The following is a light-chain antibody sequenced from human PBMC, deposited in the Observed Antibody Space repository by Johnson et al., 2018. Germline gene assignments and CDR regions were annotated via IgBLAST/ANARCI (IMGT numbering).Light chain of an antibody. CDR1: SSNIGNNY. Sequence: QSVLTQPPSVSAAPGQKVTISCSGSSSNIGNNYVSWYQQLPGTAPKLLIYENNKRPSGIPDRFSGSKSGTSATLGITGLQTEDEADYYCGTWDSSLRAGNVFGTGTKCTVL. V-gene: IGLV1-51*02. CDR2: ENN. J-gene: IGLJ1*01. CDR3: GTWDSSLRAGNV.